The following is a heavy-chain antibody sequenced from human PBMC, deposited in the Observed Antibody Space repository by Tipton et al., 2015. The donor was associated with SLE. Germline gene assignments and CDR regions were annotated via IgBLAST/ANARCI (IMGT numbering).Heavy chain of an antibody. D-gene: IGHD3-22*01. CDR1: GVSPSSAAFY. Sequence: TLSLTCTVSGVSPSSAAFYWSWIRSHPGKGLEWIGDIYYSGSTYSHPSLKSRLTISVDTSKNQFSLELNSVTAADTAVYYCAREGDDTRGFFDYWGQGTLVTVSS. CDR3: AREGDDTRGFFDY. J-gene: IGHJ4*02. CDR2: IYYSGST. V-gene: IGHV4-31*03.